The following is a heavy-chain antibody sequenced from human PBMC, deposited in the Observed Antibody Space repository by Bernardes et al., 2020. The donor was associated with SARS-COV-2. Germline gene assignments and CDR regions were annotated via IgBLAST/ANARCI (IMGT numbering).Heavy chain of an antibody. CDR1: GYTFSNYY. Sequence: ASMKVSCKASGYTFSNYYIQWVRQAPGQGLEWMGIIDPSVGSITYAEKFRGRVTLTRDTSTSTVYMELSSLRSEDTAVYYCARAPSDYYGLDVWGQGTTVTVS. V-gene: IGHV1-46*01. CDR3: ARAPSDYYGLDV. J-gene: IGHJ6*02. CDR2: IDPSVGSI.